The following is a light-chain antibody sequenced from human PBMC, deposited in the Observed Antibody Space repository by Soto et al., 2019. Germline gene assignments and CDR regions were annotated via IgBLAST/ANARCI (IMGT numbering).Light chain of an antibody. V-gene: IGKV2-28*01. Sequence: DIVMTQSPLSLRVTPGEPASISCRSSQSLLHSSGYNYLHWYLQKSGQSPQLLISLGSDRASGVPDRFSGSGSGTDFTLKITRVEAEDVGVYYCMQPLQTPWTFGQGTKVEIK. CDR2: LGS. CDR3: MQPLQTPWT. CDR1: QSLLHSSGYNY. J-gene: IGKJ1*01.